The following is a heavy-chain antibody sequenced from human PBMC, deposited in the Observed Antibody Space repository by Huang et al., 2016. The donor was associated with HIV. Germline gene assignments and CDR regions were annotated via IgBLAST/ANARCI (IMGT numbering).Heavy chain of an antibody. CDR2: RNPKRRRV. Sequence: QVQLVQSGTEVKEPGASVKVSCRPSGYNFTNYETNWLRQATGQGLEWMGWRNPKRRRVVDAQKFQGRITMTWYTSIVKVYMELNNLTSEDTAMYYCARGSGEYCSGTTCYGWFDPWGQGTQVTVSS. D-gene: IGHD2-15*01. CDR3: ARGSGEYCSGTTCYGWFDP. V-gene: IGHV1-8*01. J-gene: IGHJ5*02. CDR1: GYNFTNYE.